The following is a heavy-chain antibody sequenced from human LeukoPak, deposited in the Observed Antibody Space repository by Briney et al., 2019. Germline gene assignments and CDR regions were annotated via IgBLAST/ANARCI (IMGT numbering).Heavy chain of an antibody. J-gene: IGHJ4*02. Sequence: PGGSLRLSCAASGFTFTTYWMGWVRQAPGKGLEWVANINQDGSEKYYVDSVKGRFTISRDNAKNSLFLQMDSLRAEDTAVYYCARDYFGSDQPFDYWGQGTLVTVSS. CDR2: INQDGSEK. CDR1: GFTFTTYW. CDR3: ARDYFGSDQPFDY. V-gene: IGHV3-7*01. D-gene: IGHD3-10*01.